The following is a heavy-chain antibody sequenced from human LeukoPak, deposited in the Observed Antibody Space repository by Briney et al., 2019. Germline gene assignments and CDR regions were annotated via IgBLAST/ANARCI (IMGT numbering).Heavy chain of an antibody. Sequence: PSETLSLTCTVSGGSISSSNFYWGWIRQPPGKGLEWIGEINHSGSTNYNPSLKSRVTISVDTSKNQFSLKLSSVTAADTAVYYCARVWGFWSGYHFDYWGQGTLVTVSS. D-gene: IGHD3-3*01. CDR3: ARVWGFWSGYHFDY. CDR1: GGSISSSNFY. V-gene: IGHV4-39*07. J-gene: IGHJ4*02. CDR2: INHSGST.